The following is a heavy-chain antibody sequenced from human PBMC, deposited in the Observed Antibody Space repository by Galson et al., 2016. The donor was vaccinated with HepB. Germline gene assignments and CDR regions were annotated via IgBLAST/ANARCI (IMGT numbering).Heavy chain of an antibody. CDR1: GFTFGSYA. J-gene: IGHJ4*02. Sequence: SLRLSCAASGFTFGSYAMTWVRQAPGKGLEWVSVIPSGGSTYYAASVMGRLTISTDNSKNTLYLQMISLITEDTAVYFCARKSMAGPRSYFDYWGQGTLVTVSS. CDR3: ARKSMAGPRSYFDY. V-gene: IGHV3-23*01. D-gene: IGHD6-19*01. CDR2: IPSGGST.